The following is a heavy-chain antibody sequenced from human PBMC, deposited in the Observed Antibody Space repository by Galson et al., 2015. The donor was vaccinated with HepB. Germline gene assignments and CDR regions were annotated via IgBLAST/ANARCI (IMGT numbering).Heavy chain of an antibody. D-gene: IGHD3-22*01. V-gene: IGHV3-23*01. CDR1: GFTFSSYA. Sequence: SLRLSCAASGFTFSSYAMSWVRQAPGKGLEWVSAISGSGGSTYYADSVKGRFTISRDNSKNTLYLQMNSLRAEDTAVYYCAATMIVVVPNRPFDYWGQGTLVTVSS. J-gene: IGHJ4*02. CDR3: AATMIVVVPNRPFDY. CDR2: ISGSGGST.